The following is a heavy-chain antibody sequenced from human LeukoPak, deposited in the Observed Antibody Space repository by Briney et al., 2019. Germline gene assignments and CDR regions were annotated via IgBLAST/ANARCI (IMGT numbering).Heavy chain of an antibody. Sequence: GGSLRLSCAASGFTFSSYAMSWVRQAPGKGLEWVSAISGSGGSTYYAASEKGRFTISRDNSKNTLYLQMNSLRAEDTAVYYCAKDLAYCGGDCYPAGFDYWGQGTLVTVSS. D-gene: IGHD2-21*02. V-gene: IGHV3-23*01. CDR3: AKDLAYCGGDCYPAGFDY. CDR1: GFTFSSYA. J-gene: IGHJ4*02. CDR2: ISGSGGST.